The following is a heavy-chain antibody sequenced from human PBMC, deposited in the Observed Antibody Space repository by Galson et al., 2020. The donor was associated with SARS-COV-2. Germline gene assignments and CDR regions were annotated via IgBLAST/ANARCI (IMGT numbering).Heavy chain of an antibody. CDR2: IYYSGST. CDR3: ARFRGGFDI. J-gene: IGHJ3*02. V-gene: IGHV4-59*08. Sequence: ASETLSLPCTVSGGPLSPYYWSWLRQPPGKGLEWIGYIYYSGSTNYNPSLQSRLTISMDRSKNQFSLQLSSVTAADTAVYYCARFRGGFDIWGQGTTVSVSS. D-gene: IGHD3-10*01. CDR1: GGPLSPYY.